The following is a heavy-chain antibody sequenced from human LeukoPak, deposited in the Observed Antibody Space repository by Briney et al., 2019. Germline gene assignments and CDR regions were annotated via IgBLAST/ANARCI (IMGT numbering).Heavy chain of an antibody. CDR3: ARQRKNYYDSSGYSPYYFDY. CDR1: GYSFTSYW. CDR2: IYPGDSDT. V-gene: IGHV5-51*01. Sequence: GESLKISCKSSGYSFTSYWIGWVRQRPGKGLEWMGIIYPGDSDTRYSPSFQGQVTISADKSISTAYLQWSSLKASDTAMYYCARQRKNYYDSSGYSPYYFDYWGQGTLVTVSS. J-gene: IGHJ4*02. D-gene: IGHD3-22*01.